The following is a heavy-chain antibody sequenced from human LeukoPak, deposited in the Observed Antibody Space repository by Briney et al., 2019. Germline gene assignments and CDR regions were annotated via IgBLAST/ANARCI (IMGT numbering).Heavy chain of an antibody. CDR3: ARVKSYGVDYYYYYMDV. CDR1: GFTFSSYW. Sequence: PGGSLRLSCAASGFTFSSYWMHWVRQAPGKGVVWVSRINSDGSSTSYADSVKGRFTISRDNAKNTLYLQMNSLRAEDTAVYYCARVKSYGVDYYYYYMDVWGKGTTVTISS. J-gene: IGHJ6*03. V-gene: IGHV3-74*01. CDR2: INSDGSST. D-gene: IGHD4-17*01.